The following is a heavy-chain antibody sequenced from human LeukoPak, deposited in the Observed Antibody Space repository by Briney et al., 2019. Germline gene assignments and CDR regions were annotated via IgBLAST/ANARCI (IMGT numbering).Heavy chain of an antibody. CDR3: ARDGAPAYYYYMDV. V-gene: IGHV1-69*13. CDR1: GGTFSSYA. Sequence: GASVKVSCKASGGTFSSYAISWVRQAPGQGLEWMGGIIPIFGTANYAQKFQGRVTITADESTSTAYMELSSLRSEDTAVYYCARDGAPAYYYYMDVWGKGTTVTVSS. D-gene: IGHD3-16*01. J-gene: IGHJ6*03. CDR2: IIPIFGTA.